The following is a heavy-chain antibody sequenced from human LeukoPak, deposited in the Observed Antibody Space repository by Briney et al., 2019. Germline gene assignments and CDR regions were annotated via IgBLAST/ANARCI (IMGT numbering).Heavy chain of an antibody. D-gene: IGHD5-18*01. V-gene: IGHV3-30*18. CDR1: GFTFSRYG. Sequence: PGGSLRLSCAASGFTFSRYGMHWVRQTPGKGLEWVAVISYDASNKYYADSVKGRFTISRDNSKNTLYLQMNSLRAEGTAAYYCAKSHGYSYGFDYWGQGTLVTVSS. J-gene: IGHJ4*02. CDR3: AKSHGYSYGFDY. CDR2: ISYDASNK.